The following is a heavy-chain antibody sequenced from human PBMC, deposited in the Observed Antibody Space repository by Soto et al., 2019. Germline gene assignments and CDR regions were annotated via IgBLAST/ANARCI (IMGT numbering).Heavy chain of an antibody. D-gene: IGHD3-3*01. V-gene: IGHV3-9*01. CDR2: ISSDGGIR. J-gene: IGHJ4*02. Sequence: EVQLVESGGGLVQPGRSLRLSCAASGFSFNYHAMDWVRQAPGKGLEWVSSISSDGGIREYADSVKGRFTISRDNAKNSLYLDMSILRADDTALYYCAKDSNICWSGYYAHWGQVAQLSVSS. CDR3: AKDSNICWSGYYAH. CDR1: GFSFNYHA.